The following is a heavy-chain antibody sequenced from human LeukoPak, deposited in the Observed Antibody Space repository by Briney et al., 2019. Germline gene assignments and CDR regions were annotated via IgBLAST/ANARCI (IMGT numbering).Heavy chain of an antibody. CDR2: ISSSSSTI. CDR3: ARELYYYDSSGSRIGAFDY. Sequence: GGSLRLSCAASGFTFSSYSMNWVRQAPGKGLEWVSYISSSSSTIYYADSVKGRFTISRDNAKNTLYLQMNSLRAEDTAVYSCARELYYYDSSGSRIGAFDYWGQGTLVTVSS. J-gene: IGHJ4*02. CDR1: GFTFSSYS. D-gene: IGHD3-22*01. V-gene: IGHV3-48*04.